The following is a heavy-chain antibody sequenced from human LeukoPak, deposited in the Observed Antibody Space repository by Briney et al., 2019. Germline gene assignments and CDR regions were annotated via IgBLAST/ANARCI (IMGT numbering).Heavy chain of an antibody. CDR3: ARGGWNYYYSSGYYYVGAFDI. D-gene: IGHD3-22*01. CDR2: MNPNSGNT. J-gene: IGHJ3*02. CDR1: GYTFTSYD. V-gene: IGHV1-8*03. Sequence: ASVKVSCKASGYTFTSYDINLVRQATGQGLEWVGWMNPNSGNTGYAQKFQGRVTITRNTSISTAYMELSSLRSDDTAVYYCARGGWNYYYSSGYYYVGAFDIWGQGTMVTVSS.